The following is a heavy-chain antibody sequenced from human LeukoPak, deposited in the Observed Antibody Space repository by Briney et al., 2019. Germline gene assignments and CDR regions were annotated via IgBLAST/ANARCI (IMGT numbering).Heavy chain of an antibody. CDR2: MNPTSGAT. CDR3: ARGGVVAAAIEGDPPRRFAY. CDR1: GYIFSGFY. D-gene: IGHD2-2*01. J-gene: IGHJ4*02. V-gene: IGHV1-2*02. Sequence: ASVKVSCKASGYIFSGFYMHWVRQAPGQGLEWMGWMNPTSGATSYAENLQGRVSMTRDTSITTASMELNRLTSDDTAVYYCARGGVVAAAIEGDPPRRFAYWGQGTLVTVSS.